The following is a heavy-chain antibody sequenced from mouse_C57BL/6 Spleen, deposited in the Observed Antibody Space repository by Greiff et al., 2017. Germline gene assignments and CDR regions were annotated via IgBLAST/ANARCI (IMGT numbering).Heavy chain of an antibody. V-gene: IGHV5-16*01. CDR3: ARDRHYYGSFDY. Sequence: EVNLVESEGGLVQPGSSMKLSCTASGFTFSDYYMAWVRQVPEKGLEWVANINYDGSSTYYLDSLKSRFIISRDNAKNILYLQMSSLKSEDTATYYCARDRHYYGSFDYWGQGTTLTVSS. D-gene: IGHD1-1*01. J-gene: IGHJ2*01. CDR2: INYDGSST. CDR1: GFTFSDYY.